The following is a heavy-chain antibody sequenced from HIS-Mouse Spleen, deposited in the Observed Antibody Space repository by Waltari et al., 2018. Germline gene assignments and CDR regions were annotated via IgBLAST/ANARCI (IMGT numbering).Heavy chain of an antibody. Sequence: QVQLVQSGAEGKKPGASVQVSCNASGSTFTGYYLNWVPQAPGQGLEWMGWSNPNSGGTNYAQKFQGRVTMTRDTSISTAYMELSRLRSDDTAVYYCARVTAALNYGMDVWGQGTTVTVSS. CDR2: SNPNSGGT. CDR1: GSTFTGYY. J-gene: IGHJ6*02. D-gene: IGHD6-13*01. V-gene: IGHV1-2*02. CDR3: ARVTAALNYGMDV.